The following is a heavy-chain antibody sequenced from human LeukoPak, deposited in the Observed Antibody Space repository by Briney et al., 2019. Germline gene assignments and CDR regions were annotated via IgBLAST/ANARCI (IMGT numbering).Heavy chain of an antibody. J-gene: IGHJ3*02. V-gene: IGHV3-21*01. CDR2: ISRSATYL. CDR3: AKVHHDYYDSSGYAFDI. D-gene: IGHD3-22*01. Sequence: PGGSLRLSCAASGFTFSGYSMNWVRQAPGKGLEWVSSISRSATYLYYADSLQGRFTVSRDDARSSLYLQMNSLSAEDTAVYYCAKVHHDYYDSSGYAFDIWGQGTMVTVSS. CDR1: GFTFSGYS.